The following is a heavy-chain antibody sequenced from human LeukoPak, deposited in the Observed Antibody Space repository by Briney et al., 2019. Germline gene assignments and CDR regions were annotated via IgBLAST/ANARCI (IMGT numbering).Heavy chain of an antibody. D-gene: IGHD6-13*01. CDR1: GFTFSNYN. CDR2: ISGSGATT. CDR3: AKATYSSSWNLYFDY. V-gene: IGHV3-23*01. J-gene: IGHJ4*02. Sequence: GSLRLSCAASGFTFSNYNMNWVRQAPGKGLEWVSTISGSGATTYYADSVKGRFTISRDNSKNTLYLLMNSLRAEDTAVYYCAKATYSSSWNLYFDYWGQGTLVTVSS.